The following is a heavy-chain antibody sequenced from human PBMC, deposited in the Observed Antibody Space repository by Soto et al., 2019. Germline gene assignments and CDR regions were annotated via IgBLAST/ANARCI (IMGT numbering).Heavy chain of an antibody. CDR3: ARCPGEKCARNTIFGVVGDGFDC. J-gene: IGHJ4*02. V-gene: IGHV3-23*01. Sequence: EVQLLESGGGLVQPGGSLRLSCAASGFTFNNFGMSWVRQAPGKGLEWVSSISDGGGSTYYGDSVKGRFTISRDNSKNTVYLQVNSLRAEDTAVYYCARCPGEKCARNTIFGVVGDGFDCWGQGTLVTVSS. D-gene: IGHD3-3*01. CDR2: ISDGGGST. CDR1: GFTFNNFG.